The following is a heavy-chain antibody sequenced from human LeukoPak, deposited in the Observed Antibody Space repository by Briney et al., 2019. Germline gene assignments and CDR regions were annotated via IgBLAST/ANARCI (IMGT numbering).Heavy chain of an antibody. V-gene: IGHV4-30-2*01. D-gene: IGHD7-27*01. J-gene: IGHJ3*02. CDR1: GGSISSGGYS. CDR3: AREGANWVGHDAFDI. CDR2: IYHSGST. Sequence: SETLSLTCAVSGGSISSGGYSWSWIRQPPGKGLEWIGYIYHSGSTYYNPSLKSRVTISVDTSKNQFSLKLSSVTAADTAVYYCAREGANWVGHDAFDIWGQGTMVTVSS.